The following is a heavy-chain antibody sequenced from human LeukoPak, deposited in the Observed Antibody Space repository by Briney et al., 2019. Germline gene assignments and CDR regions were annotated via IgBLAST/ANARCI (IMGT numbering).Heavy chain of an antibody. V-gene: IGHV3-30*18. D-gene: IGHD6-13*01. CDR2: ISYDGSNK. J-gene: IGHJ4*02. Sequence: GGSLRLSCAASGFTFSSYGMHWVRQAPGKGLEWVAVISYDGSNKYYADSVKGRFTISSDNSKNTLYLQMNSLRAEDTAVYYCAKGTDIAAAGFFDYWGQGTLVTVSS. CDR3: AKGTDIAAAGFFDY. CDR1: GFTFSSYG.